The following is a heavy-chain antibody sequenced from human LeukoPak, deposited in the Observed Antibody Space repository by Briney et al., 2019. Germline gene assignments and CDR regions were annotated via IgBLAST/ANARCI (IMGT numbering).Heavy chain of an antibody. CDR2: VSHSGNT. J-gene: IGHJ4*02. D-gene: IGHD3-9*01. CDR3: ARATGDILTGYGYYFDY. CDR1: GGSISSSHW. Sequence: SETLSLTCAVSGGSISSSHWWSWVRQPPGKGLEWIGEVSHSGNTNYNPSLKSRVTISVDKSKNQFSLRLTSVTAADTAVYYCARATGDILTGYGYYFDYWGQGTLVTVSS. V-gene: IGHV4-4*02.